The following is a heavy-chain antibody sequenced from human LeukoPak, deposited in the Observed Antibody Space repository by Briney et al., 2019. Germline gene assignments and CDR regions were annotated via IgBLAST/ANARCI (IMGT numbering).Heavy chain of an antibody. V-gene: IGHV4-34*01. CDR1: GGSFSGYY. Sequence: SETLSLTCAVYGGSFSGYYWSWIRQPPGKGLEWIGEINHSGSTNYNPSLKSRVTISVDTSKNQFSLKLSSVTAADTAVYYCARDSSGYYYFDYWGQGTLVTVSS. J-gene: IGHJ4*02. D-gene: IGHD3-22*01. CDR2: INHSGST. CDR3: ARDSSGYYYFDY.